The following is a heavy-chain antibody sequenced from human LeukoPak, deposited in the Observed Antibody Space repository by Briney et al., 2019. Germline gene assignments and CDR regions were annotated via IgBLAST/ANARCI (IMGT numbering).Heavy chain of an antibody. D-gene: IGHD3-22*01. J-gene: IGHJ3*02. CDR1: GGSISSSSYY. CDR2: IYYSGST. V-gene: IGHV4-39*07. Sequence: SETLCLTCTVSGGSISSSSYYWGWIRQPPGKGLEWIGSIYYSGSTYYNPSLKSRVTISVDTPKNQFSLKLSSVTAADTAVYYCARDGPATDRYYYDSSGYYLGVAFDIWGQGTMVTVSS. CDR3: ARDGPATDRYYYDSSGYYLGVAFDI.